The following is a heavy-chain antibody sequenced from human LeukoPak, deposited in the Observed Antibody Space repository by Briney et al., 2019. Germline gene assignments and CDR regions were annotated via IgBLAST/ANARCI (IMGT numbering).Heavy chain of an antibody. CDR3: AREEYHCSSTSCYRSNDY. D-gene: IGHD2-2*02. V-gene: IGHV1-2*02. J-gene: IGHJ4*02. Sequence: ASVKVSCKASGYTLTGYYMHWVRQAPGQGLEWMGWINPNSGGTNYAQKLQGRVTMTRDTSISTAYMELSRLRSDDTAVYYCAREEYHCSSTSCYRSNDYWGQGTLVTVSS. CDR2: INPNSGGT. CDR1: GYTLTGYY.